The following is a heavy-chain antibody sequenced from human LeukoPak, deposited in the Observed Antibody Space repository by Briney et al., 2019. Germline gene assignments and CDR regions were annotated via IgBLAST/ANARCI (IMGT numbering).Heavy chain of an antibody. V-gene: IGHV3-9*01. D-gene: IGHD6-19*01. CDR3: AKDQAAVALYYFDY. CDR2: ISWNSGSI. J-gene: IGHJ4*02. Sequence: GGSLRLSCAASGFTFDDYAMHWVRQAPGKGLEWVSGISWNSGSIGYADSVEGRFTISRDNAKNSLYLQMNSLRAEDTALYYCAKDQAAVALYYFDYWGQGTLVTVSS. CDR1: GFTFDDYA.